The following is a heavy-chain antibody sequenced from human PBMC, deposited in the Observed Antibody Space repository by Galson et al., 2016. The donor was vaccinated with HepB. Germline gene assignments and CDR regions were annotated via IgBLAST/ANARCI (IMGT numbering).Heavy chain of an antibody. CDR3: ARADNYYASGHYHETFDI. Sequence: SETLSLTCTVSGGSISSYYWSWVRQPPGRGLEWIGYISYSGSTNYNPSLKSRVTVSVDTSKNQFSLRLSSVTAADTAVYYCARADNYYASGHYHETFDIGGQGTMVTVSS. D-gene: IGHD3-10*01. V-gene: IGHV4-59*01. J-gene: IGHJ3*02. CDR1: GGSISSYY. CDR2: ISYSGST.